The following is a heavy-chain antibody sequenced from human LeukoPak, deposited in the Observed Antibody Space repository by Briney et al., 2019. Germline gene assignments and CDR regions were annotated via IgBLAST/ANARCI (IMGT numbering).Heavy chain of an antibody. CDR3: ARDRPGKYYFDS. D-gene: IGHD1-14*01. CDR1: GFPFSADS. J-gene: IGHJ4*02. CDR2: ISRTGSTT. V-gene: IGHV3-48*02. Sequence: GGSLRLSCAASGFPFSADSMNWVRQAPEKGLEWISYISRTGSTTYYGDSVKGRSTISRDNAKNSLFLQLNNLRDEDTAVYFCARDRPGKYYFDSWGEGTLVIVSS.